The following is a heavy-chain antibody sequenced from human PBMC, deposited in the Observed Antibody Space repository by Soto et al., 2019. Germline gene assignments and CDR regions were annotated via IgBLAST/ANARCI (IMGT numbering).Heavy chain of an antibody. D-gene: IGHD5-12*01. J-gene: IGHJ4*02. CDR2: FIPMLGIA. CDR3: ARANRAWLQLLDY. Sequence: ASVKVSCKASGDSFSRSTFSWVRQAPGQGREWMGRFIPMLGIANYAQTFQGRVTITADKSTSTAYMNLSSLRSDDTDVYFCARANRAWLQLLDYWGQGTQVTVSS. V-gene: IGHV1-69*02. CDR1: GDSFSRST.